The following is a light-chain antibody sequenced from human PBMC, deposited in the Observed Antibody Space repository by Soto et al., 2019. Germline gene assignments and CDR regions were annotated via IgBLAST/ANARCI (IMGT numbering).Light chain of an antibody. V-gene: IGLV3-1*01. Sequence: SYELTQPPSVSVSPGQTASITCSGDKLGDKYACWYQQKPGQSPVLVIYQDNKRPSGIPERFSGSNSGNTATLTISGTQAMDEADYYCQAWDSSSLHFVFGTGTKLTVL. CDR2: QDN. J-gene: IGLJ1*01. CDR1: KLGDKY. CDR3: QAWDSSSLHFV.